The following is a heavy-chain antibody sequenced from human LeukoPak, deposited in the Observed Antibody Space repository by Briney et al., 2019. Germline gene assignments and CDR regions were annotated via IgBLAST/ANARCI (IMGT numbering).Heavy chain of an antibody. V-gene: IGHV1-8*01. J-gene: IGHJ4*02. CDR2: MNPNSGNT. CDR3: ARGRGYSYVLDY. CDR1: GYTFTSYD. Sequence: GASVKVSCKASGYTFTSYDINWVRQATGQGLEWMGWMNPNSGNTGYAQKFQGRVTMTRNTSISTAYMELRSLRSDDTAVYYCARGRGYSYVLDYWGQGTLVTVSS. D-gene: IGHD5-18*01.